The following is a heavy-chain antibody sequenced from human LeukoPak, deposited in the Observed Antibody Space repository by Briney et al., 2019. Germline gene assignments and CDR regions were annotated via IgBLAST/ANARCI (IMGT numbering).Heavy chain of an antibody. CDR1: GFTFSTYW. CDR3: ARDRTLGFCSGGSCSDDVFDI. CDR2: IKQDGSEK. Sequence: GGSLRLSCAASGFTFSTYWMNWVRQAPGKGLEWVANIKQDGSEKYYVDSVKGRFTISRDNAKNSLYLQMNSLRAEDTAVYYCARDRTLGFCSGGSCSDDVFDIWGQGTMVTVSS. J-gene: IGHJ3*02. D-gene: IGHD2-15*01. V-gene: IGHV3-7*03.